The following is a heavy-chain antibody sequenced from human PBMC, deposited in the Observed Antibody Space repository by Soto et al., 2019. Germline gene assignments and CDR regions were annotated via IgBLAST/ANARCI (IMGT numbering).Heavy chain of an antibody. J-gene: IGHJ4*02. CDR1: GFTFSSYG. CDR3: AKEAYFWSGYLDY. V-gene: IGHV3-30*18. Sequence: QVQLVESGGGVVQPGRSLRLSCAASGFTFSSYGMHWVRQAPGKGLEWAAVISYDGSNKYYADSVKGRFTISRDNSKNTLYLQMNCLRAEDTAVYYCAKEAYFWSGYLDYWGQGTLVTVSS. D-gene: IGHD3-3*01. CDR2: ISYDGSNK.